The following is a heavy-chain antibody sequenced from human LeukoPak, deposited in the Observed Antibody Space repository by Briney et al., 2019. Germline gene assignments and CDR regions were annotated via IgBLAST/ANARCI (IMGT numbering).Heavy chain of an antibody. CDR1: GFTFSNAW. Sequence: GGSLRLSCAASGFTFSNAWMTWVRQAPGKGLEWVGRIRTITDGGTTDFAAPVKGRFTISRDDSKDTLYLQMNSLKTEDAAVYYCTTEGFHCLPFLDYWGQGTLVTVSS. CDR3: TTEGFHCLPFLDY. CDR2: IRTITDGGTT. J-gene: IGHJ4*02. D-gene: IGHD2-21*01. V-gene: IGHV3-15*01.